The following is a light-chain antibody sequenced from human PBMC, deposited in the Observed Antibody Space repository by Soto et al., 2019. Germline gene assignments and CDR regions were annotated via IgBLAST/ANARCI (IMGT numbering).Light chain of an antibody. J-gene: IGLJ2*01. CDR3: AAWDDSLNGPA. Sequence: QSVLTQPPSASGTPGQRVTVSCSGTYSNIGINDVHWYRQLSGTAPQILIYDTSQRATGVPDRFSGPRSGTSASLVISGLQTEDEADYHCAAWDDSLNGPAFGGGPKVTVL. CDR2: DTS. CDR1: YSNIGIND. V-gene: IGLV1-44*01.